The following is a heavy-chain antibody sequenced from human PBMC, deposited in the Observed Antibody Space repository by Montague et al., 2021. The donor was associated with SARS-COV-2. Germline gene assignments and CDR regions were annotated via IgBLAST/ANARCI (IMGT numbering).Heavy chain of an antibody. CDR1: GGSIGSNNW. CDR2: IYHSGST. CDR3: ARPTSGGRFGY. V-gene: IGHV4-4*02. J-gene: IGHJ4*02. Sequence: SETLSLTCAVSGGSIGSNNWWSWIRQPPGKGLEWIGEIYHSGSTNYNPSFKSRVTISLDKSNNQFSLKLHSVTAADTAVYYCARPTSGGRFGYWGQGTLVTVSS.